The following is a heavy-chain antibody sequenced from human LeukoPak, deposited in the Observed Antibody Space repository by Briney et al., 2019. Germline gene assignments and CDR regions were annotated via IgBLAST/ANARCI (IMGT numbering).Heavy chain of an antibody. Sequence: GESLKISCKGSGYSFTSYWIGWVRQTPGKRLEWVSVIYSGGSTYYADSVKGRFTISRDNSKNTLYLQMNSLRAEDTAVYYCAKAPVTTCSGAYCYPFDYWGQGTLVTVSS. J-gene: IGHJ4*02. V-gene: IGHV3-66*01. CDR2: IYSGGST. CDR1: GYSFTSYW. CDR3: AKAPVTTCSGAYCYPFDY. D-gene: IGHD2-21*01.